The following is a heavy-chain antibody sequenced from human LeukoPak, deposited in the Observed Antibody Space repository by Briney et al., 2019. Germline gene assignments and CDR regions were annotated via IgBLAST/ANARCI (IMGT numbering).Heavy chain of an antibody. CDR3: ARGARTHFDY. D-gene: IGHD6-6*01. V-gene: IGHV4-31*03. CDR1: GGSISSGGYY. J-gene: IGHJ4*02. CDR2: IYYSGST. Sequence: SETLSLTCTVSGGSISSGGYYWSWIRQHPGKGLEWIGYIYYSGSTYYNPSLKSRVTISVDTSKNQFSLKLSSVTAADTAVYYCARGARTHFDYWGQGTLVTVSS.